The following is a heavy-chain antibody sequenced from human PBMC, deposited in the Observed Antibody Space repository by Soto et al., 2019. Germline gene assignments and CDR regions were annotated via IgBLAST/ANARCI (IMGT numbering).Heavy chain of an antibody. D-gene: IGHD2-15*01. V-gene: IGHV3-11*06. CDR3: VRGGGGGLFDP. J-gene: IGHJ5*02. Sequence: GYLRLSCAGSGFTFGDSYMSWIRQAPGKGLEWLSYISPGSRYPAYADSVKGRFTISRDNAKRSLYLQMMSLTAEDTAIYYCVRGGGGGLFDPWGQGTMVTVS. CDR2: ISPGSRYP. CDR1: GFTFGDSY.